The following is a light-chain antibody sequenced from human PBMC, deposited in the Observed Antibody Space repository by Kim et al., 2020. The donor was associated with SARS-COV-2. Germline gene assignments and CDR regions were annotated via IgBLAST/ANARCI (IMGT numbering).Light chain of an antibody. V-gene: IGLV10-54*01. Sequence: QAGLTQPPSVSKGLRQTVTLTCTGNNYNVGDQGAAWLQQHQGHPPKLLSFRNNNLPSGISERLSASRSGNTASLTITGLQPEDEADYYCSAWDNSLSAWVFGGGTQLTVL. CDR3: SAWDNSLSAWV. CDR2: RNN. CDR1: NYNVGDQG. J-gene: IGLJ3*02.